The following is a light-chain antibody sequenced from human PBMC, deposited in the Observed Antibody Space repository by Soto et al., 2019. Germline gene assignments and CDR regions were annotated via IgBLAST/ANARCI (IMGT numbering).Light chain of an antibody. Sequence: QSALTQPASVSGSPGQSITISCTGTSSDVGGYFSVSWYQQHPGKAPKLMIYGVTNRPSGVSNRFSGSKSGNTASLTISGLQADDEADYYCGSYTISSTVLFGGGTKVTVL. J-gene: IGLJ2*01. V-gene: IGLV2-14*01. CDR3: GSYTISSTVL. CDR1: SSDVGGYFS. CDR2: GVT.